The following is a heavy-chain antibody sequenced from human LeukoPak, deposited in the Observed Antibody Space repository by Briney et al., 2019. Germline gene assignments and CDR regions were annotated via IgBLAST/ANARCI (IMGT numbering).Heavy chain of an antibody. CDR2: IYSGGST. V-gene: IGHV3-53*01. CDR3: ARGVHYYDSSGSAGY. D-gene: IGHD3-22*01. CDR1: GFTVSSNH. Sequence: GGSLRLSCAASGFTVSSNHMSWVRQAPGKGLEWVSVIYSGGSTYYADSVKGRFTISRDNSKNTLYLQMNSLRAEDTAVYYCARGVHYYDSSGSAGYWGQGTLVTVSS. J-gene: IGHJ4*02.